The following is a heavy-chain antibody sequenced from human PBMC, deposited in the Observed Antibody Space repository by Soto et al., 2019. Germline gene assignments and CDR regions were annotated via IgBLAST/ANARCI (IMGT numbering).Heavy chain of an antibody. J-gene: IGHJ4*02. Sequence: QVQLVQSGAEMKKPGSSVKVSCQSSGGTFNTYAMNWVRQAPGQGPEWMGDISPMFGAANYAPKFQGRVTITADESTGTSYMQLSCLTSEDTARYFCEREVQVNTPAFVYWGQGTLVTVSS. V-gene: IGHV1-69*19. D-gene: IGHD3-22*01. CDR3: EREVQVNTPAFVY. CDR1: GGTFNTYA. CDR2: ISPMFGAA.